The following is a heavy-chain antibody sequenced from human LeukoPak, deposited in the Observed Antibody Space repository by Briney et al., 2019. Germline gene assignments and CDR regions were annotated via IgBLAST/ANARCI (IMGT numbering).Heavy chain of an antibody. V-gene: IGHV4-34*01. CDR2: INYSGST. D-gene: IGHD2-15*01. CDR3: ARGRRESCSGGSCRLRRVNWFDP. CDR1: GGSFSGYY. J-gene: IGHJ5*02. Sequence: PSETLSLTCAVYGGSFSGYYWNWIRQPPGKGLEWIAEINYSGSTNYNPSLNNRVRSRVTISVDTSKNQFSLNLNSVTAADTAVYYCARGRRESCSGGSCRLRRVNWFDPWGQETLVTVSS.